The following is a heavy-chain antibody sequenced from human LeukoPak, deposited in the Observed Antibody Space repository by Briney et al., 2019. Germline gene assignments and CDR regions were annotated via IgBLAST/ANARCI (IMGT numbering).Heavy chain of an antibody. CDR3: ARVGSSGWSYYYYYGMDV. V-gene: IGHV4-59*01. D-gene: IGHD6-19*01. CDR1: GGSISSDY. CDR2: IYYSGST. Sequence: PSETLSLTCTVSGGSISSDYWSWIRQPPGKGLEWIGYIYYSGSTNYNPSLKSRVTISVDTSKNQFSLKLSSVTAADTAVYYCARVGSSGWSYYYYYGMDVWGQGTTVTVSS. J-gene: IGHJ6*02.